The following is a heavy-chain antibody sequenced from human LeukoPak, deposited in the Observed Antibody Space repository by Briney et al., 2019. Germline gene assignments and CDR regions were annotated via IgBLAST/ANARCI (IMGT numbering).Heavy chain of an antibody. CDR1: GYTFTSYD. CDR3: ARGPSDYYGSGSYSPGWFDP. V-gene: IGHV1-8*01. D-gene: IGHD3-10*01. Sequence: ASVKVSCKASGYTFTSYDINWVRQATGQGLEWMGWMNPNSGNTGYAQKFQGRVTMTRNTSISTAYMELSSLRSEDTAVYYCARGPSDYYGSGSYSPGWFDPWGQGTLVTVSS. J-gene: IGHJ5*02. CDR2: MNPNSGNT.